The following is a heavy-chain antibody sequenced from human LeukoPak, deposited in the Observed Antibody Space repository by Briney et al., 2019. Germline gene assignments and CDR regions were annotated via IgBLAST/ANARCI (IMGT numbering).Heavy chain of an antibody. D-gene: IGHD3-3*01. V-gene: IGHV1-8*01. Sequence: ASVKVSCKASGYRFTSYDINWVRQATGQGLEWMGSMSPKGDNTAYAQKLQGRVTMTTDTSTSTAYMELSSLRSDDTAVYYCARALLWSGYGVGYWGQGTLVTVSS. J-gene: IGHJ4*02. CDR1: GYRFTSYD. CDR3: ARALLWSGYGVGY. CDR2: MSPKGDNT.